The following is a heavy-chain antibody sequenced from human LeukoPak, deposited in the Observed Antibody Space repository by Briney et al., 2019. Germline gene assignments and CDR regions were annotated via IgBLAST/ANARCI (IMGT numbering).Heavy chain of an antibody. CDR3: ASQRGPVIYSGSPGAFDI. CDR2: IIPIFGTA. J-gene: IGHJ3*02. CDR1: GGTFSSYA. D-gene: IGHD1-26*01. V-gene: IGHV1-69*05. Sequence: GASVKVSCKASGGTFSSYAISWVRQAPGQGLEWMGGIIPIFGTAKYAQKFQGRVTITTDESTSTAYMELSSLRSEDTAVYYCASQRGPVIYSGSPGAFDIWGQGTMVTVSS.